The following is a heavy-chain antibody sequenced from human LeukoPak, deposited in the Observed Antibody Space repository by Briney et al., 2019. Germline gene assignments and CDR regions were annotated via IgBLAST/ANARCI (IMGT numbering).Heavy chain of an antibody. CDR1: GYTFTSYG. V-gene: IGHV1-18*01. J-gene: IGHJ6*03. D-gene: IGHD2-2*01. CDR2: ISAYNGNT. Sequence: ASVKVSCKASGYTFTSYGISWVRPAPGQGLEWMGWISAYNGNTNYAQKLQGRVTMTTDTSTSTAYMELRSLRSDDTAVYYCARDRYCSSTSCYWRGYYYYYMDVWGKGTTVTVSS. CDR3: ARDRYCSSTSCYWRGYYYYYMDV.